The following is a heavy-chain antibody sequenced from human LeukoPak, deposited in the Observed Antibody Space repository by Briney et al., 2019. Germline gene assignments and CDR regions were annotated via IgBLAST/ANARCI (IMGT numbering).Heavy chain of an antibody. CDR1: GFSLSTSGVG. CDR3: AHSEVAALLSRYFDY. V-gene: IGHV2-5*01. Sequence: SGPTLVKPTQTLTLTCTSSGFSLSTSGVGVGWIRQPPGKALEWLALIYWNDDQSYSPSLKCRLPITKDPSKIQVVLTMTNMDPVDTATYYCAHSEVAALLSRYFDYWGQGTLVTVSS. CDR2: IYWNDDQ. J-gene: IGHJ4*02. D-gene: IGHD6-13*01.